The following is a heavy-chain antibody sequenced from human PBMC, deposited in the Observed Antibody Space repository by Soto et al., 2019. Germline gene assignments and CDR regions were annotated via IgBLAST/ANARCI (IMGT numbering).Heavy chain of an antibody. CDR2: IGSSSNYI. J-gene: IGHJ6*02. Sequence: LRLSCAASGFTFSSYSMNWVRQAPGKGLEWVSSIGSSSNYIYYAGSVKGRFTISRDNAKNSLYLQMNSLRAEDTAVYCCARKGYGDYGGMDVWGQGTTVTVSS. CDR3: ARKGYGDYGGMDV. D-gene: IGHD4-17*01. CDR1: GFTFSSYS. V-gene: IGHV3-21*01.